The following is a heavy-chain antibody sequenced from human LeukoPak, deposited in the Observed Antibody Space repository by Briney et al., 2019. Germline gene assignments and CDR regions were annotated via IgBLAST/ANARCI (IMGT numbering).Heavy chain of an antibody. CDR3: ARGGTYYTSGSYLGY. V-gene: IGHV4-59*01. D-gene: IGHD3-10*01. CDR1: GGSFTGYY. Sequence: SETLSLTCDVSGGSFTGYYWTWIRQPPGKGLEWIGYIYHRGSATYNPSLKSRVAISLDTSKNQFSLKLSSATAADTAVYYCARGGTYYTSGSYLGYWGQGTLVTVSS. CDR2: IYHRGSA. J-gene: IGHJ4*02.